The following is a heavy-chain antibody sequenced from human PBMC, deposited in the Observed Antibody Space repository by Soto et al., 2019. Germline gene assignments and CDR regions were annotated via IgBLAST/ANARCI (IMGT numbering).Heavy chain of an antibody. CDR1: GYTFTSYG. CDR3: ARDSNYVQYYFDY. D-gene: IGHD1-7*01. J-gene: IGHJ4*02. V-gene: IGHV1-3*01. CDR2: INAGNGNT. Sequence: ASVKVSCKASGYTFTSYGISWVRQAPGQRLEWMGWINAGNGNTKYSQKFQGRVTITRDTSASTAYMELSSLRSEDTAVYYCARDSNYVQYYFDYWGQGTLVTVSS.